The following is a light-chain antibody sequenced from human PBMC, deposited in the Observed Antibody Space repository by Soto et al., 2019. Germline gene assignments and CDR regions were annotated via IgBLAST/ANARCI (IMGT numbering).Light chain of an antibody. Sequence: EIVWTQSPGTLSLSPGERATLSCRARQTIASRYLAWYQHQPGQAPRLLIYRTFARAPGIPDRFSGGASGTAFTLTVSRVEREDFAVYYCQQYDTSPLTFGQGTRLDIK. CDR2: RTF. CDR3: QQYDTSPLT. CDR1: QTIASRY. V-gene: IGKV3-20*01. J-gene: IGKJ5*01.